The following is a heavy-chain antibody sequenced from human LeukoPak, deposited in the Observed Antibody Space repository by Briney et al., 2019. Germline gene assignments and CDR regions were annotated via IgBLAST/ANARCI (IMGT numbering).Heavy chain of an antibody. D-gene: IGHD3-9*01. CDR1: GGSISSYY. CDR3: ARSALLDWFYFDY. Sequence: PSETLSLTCTVSGGSISSYYWSWIRQPPGKGLEWIGYIYYSGSTNYNPSLKSRVTISVDTSKNQFSLKLSSVTAADTAVYYCARSALLDWFYFDYWGQGTLVTVSS. J-gene: IGHJ4*02. CDR2: IYYSGST. V-gene: IGHV4-59*01.